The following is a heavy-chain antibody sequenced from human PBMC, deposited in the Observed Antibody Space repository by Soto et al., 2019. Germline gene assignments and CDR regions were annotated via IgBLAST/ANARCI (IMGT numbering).Heavy chain of an antibody. CDR2: INPNSGGT. CDR3: ARDSYGSVPGGNWFDP. J-gene: IGHJ5*02. Sequence: QVQLVQSGAEVKKPGASVKVSCKASGYTFTGYYMHWVRQAPGQGLEWMGWINPNSGGTNYAQKFQGWVTMTRDTSISTAYMELSRLRSDDTAEYYCARDSYGSVPGGNWFDPWGQGTLVTVSS. V-gene: IGHV1-2*04. CDR1: GYTFTGYY. D-gene: IGHD3-10*01.